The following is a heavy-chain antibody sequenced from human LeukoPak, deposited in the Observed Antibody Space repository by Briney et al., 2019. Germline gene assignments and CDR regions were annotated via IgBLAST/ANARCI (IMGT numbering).Heavy chain of an antibody. CDR3: ARSYYYDSSGSAFDY. Sequence: GGSLRLSCAASGFTFSTYSMNWVRQAPGKGLEWVSYIDTSGTTIYYADSVKGRFTISRDNAKNSLYLQMNSLRAEDTAVYYCARSYYYDSSGSAFDYWGQGTLVTVSS. CDR2: IDTSGTTI. D-gene: IGHD3-22*01. J-gene: IGHJ4*02. CDR1: GFTFSTYS. V-gene: IGHV3-48*04.